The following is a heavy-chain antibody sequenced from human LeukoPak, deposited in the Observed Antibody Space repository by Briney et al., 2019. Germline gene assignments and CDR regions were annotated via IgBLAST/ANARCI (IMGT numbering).Heavy chain of an antibody. CDR3: ARGFDSSGYYIFDY. D-gene: IGHD3-22*01. J-gene: IGHJ4*02. CDR1: GGSFSGYY. Sequence: SETVSLTCAVYGGSFSGYYWSWIRQPPGKGLEWIGEINHSGSTNYNPSLKSRVTISVDTSKNQFSLKLSSVTAADTAVYYCARGFDSSGYYIFDYWGQGTLVTVSS. CDR2: INHSGST. V-gene: IGHV4-34*01.